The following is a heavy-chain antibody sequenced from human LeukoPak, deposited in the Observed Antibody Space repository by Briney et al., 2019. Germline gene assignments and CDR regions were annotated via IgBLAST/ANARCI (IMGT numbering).Heavy chain of an antibody. Sequence: ASVKVSCKASGYTFTGYYIHWVRQAHGQGLEWMGWINPNSGGTNYAQKFQGRVTMTRDTSITTASMELSRLRSDDTAVYYCARKDAFDIWGQGTMVTVSS. CDR1: GYTFTGYY. CDR3: ARKDAFDI. CDR2: INPNSGGT. J-gene: IGHJ3*02. V-gene: IGHV1-2*02.